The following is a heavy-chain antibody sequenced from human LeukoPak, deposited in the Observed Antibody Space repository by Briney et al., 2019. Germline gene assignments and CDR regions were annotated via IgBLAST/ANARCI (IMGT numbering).Heavy chain of an antibody. CDR3: ARDGVYYDSSGYYRFFDY. V-gene: IGHV1-69*13. J-gene: IGHJ4*02. CDR2: IIPIFGTA. Sequence: GASVKVSCKASGYTFSSSGISWVRQAPGQGLEWMGGIIPIFGTANYAQKFQGRVTITADESTSTAYMELSSLRSEDTAVYYCARDGVYYDSSGYYRFFDYWGQGTLVTVSS. D-gene: IGHD3-22*01. CDR1: GYTFSSSG.